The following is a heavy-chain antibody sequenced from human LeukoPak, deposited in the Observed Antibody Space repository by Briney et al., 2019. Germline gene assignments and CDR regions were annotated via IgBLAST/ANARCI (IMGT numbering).Heavy chain of an antibody. CDR1: GFTVSSNY. V-gene: IGHV3-23*01. D-gene: IGHD2-8*01. J-gene: IGHJ4*02. CDR3: ARYCTNGVCSFH. CDR2: ISGSGGST. Sequence: PGGSLRLSCAASGFTVSSNYMSWVRQAPGKGLEWVSAISGSGGSTYYADSVKGRFTISRDNSKNTLYLQMNSLRAEDTAVYYCARYCTNGVCSFHWGQGTLVTVSS.